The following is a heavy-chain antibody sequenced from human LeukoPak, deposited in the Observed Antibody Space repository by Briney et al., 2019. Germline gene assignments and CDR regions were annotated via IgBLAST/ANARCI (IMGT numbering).Heavy chain of an antibody. CDR3: VRTRRLYDHDAFDI. V-gene: IGHV5-51*06. CDR1: GYSFTYYW. CDR2: IHSGDSKI. Sequence: GESLKISCRGSGYSFTYYWIAWVRQMPGKGLEWMGIIHSGDSKITYSPSFQGLVTISVDQSISTAFLQWHSLKASDTAIYYCVRTRRLYDHDAFDIWGQGTMVTVSS. J-gene: IGHJ3*02. D-gene: IGHD5/OR15-5a*01.